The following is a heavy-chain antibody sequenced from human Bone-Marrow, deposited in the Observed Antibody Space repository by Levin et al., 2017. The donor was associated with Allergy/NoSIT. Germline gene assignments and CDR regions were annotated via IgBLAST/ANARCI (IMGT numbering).Heavy chain of an antibody. D-gene: IGHD3-10*01. CDR3: ARVRGSDVSTANYYYYGMDV. V-gene: IGHV3-11*01. J-gene: IGHJ6*02. Sequence: PGESLKISCVASGFTFPDYYMGWVRQAPGKGLEWISYTRSRGSTVYYADSVKGRFTVSRDNAENTLYVQMNSLRAEDTAVYYCARVRGSDVSTANYYYYGMDVWGQGTTVVVS. CDR1: GFTFPDYY. CDR2: TRSRGSTV.